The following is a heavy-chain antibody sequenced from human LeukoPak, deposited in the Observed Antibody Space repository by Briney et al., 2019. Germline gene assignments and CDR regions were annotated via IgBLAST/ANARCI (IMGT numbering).Heavy chain of an antibody. V-gene: IGHV4-34*01. Sequence: SETLSLTCAVYGGSFSGYYWSWIRQRPGKGLEWIGEINHSGSTNYNPSLKSRVTISVDTSKNQFSLKLSSVTAADTAVYYCARGRSWYPIDYWGQGTLVTVSS. J-gene: IGHJ4*02. CDR2: INHSGST. D-gene: IGHD6-13*01. CDR3: ARGRSWYPIDY. CDR1: GGSFSGYY.